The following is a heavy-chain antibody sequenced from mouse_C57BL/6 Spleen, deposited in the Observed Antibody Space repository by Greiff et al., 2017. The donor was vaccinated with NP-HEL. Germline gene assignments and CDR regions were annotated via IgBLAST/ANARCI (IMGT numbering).Heavy chain of an antibody. CDR3: LSTMVTLFDY. Sequence: QVQLKESGPELVKPGASVKISCKASGYAFSSSWMNWVKQRPGKGLEWIGRIYPGDGDTNYNGKFKGKATLTADKSSSTAYMQLSSLTSEDSAVYFCLSTMVTLFDYWGQGTTLTVSS. CDR2: IYPGDGDT. D-gene: IGHD2-2*01. V-gene: IGHV1-82*01. J-gene: IGHJ2*01. CDR1: GYAFSSSW.